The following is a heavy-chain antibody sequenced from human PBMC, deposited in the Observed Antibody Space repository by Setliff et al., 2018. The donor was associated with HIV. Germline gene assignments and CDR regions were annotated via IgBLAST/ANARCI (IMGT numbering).Heavy chain of an antibody. CDR2: INYSGST. V-gene: IGHV4-34*01. CDR1: GASFSAYY. D-gene: IGHD2-21*02. Sequence: PSETLSLTCAVYGASFSAYYWSWIRQPPGKGLEWIGEINYSGSTNYKASLKSRVTISADTSKNQFSLKLGSVTAADTAVYYCATLDPSGGNFLAYWGQGTLVTVSS. J-gene: IGHJ4*02. CDR3: ATLDPSGGNFLAY.